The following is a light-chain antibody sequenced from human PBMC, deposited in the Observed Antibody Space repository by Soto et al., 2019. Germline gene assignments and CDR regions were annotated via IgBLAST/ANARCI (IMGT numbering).Light chain of an antibody. CDR2: DVS. CDR3: SSYASSNTQV. V-gene: IGLV2-14*03. J-gene: IGLJ2*01. CDR1: SSDVGGYNY. Sequence: QSVLTQPASVSGSPGQSITVSCIGTSSDVGGYNYVSWYQQHPGKAPKLMIHDVSNRPSGVSNRFSGSKSGNTASLTISGRQADEEAYYYCSSYASSNTQVFGGGTKVTVL.